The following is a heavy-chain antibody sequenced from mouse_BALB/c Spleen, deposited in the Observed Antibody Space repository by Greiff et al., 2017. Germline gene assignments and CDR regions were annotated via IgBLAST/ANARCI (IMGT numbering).Heavy chain of an antibody. CDR1: GFSLTSYG. Sequence: QVQLQQSGPGLVQPSQSLSITCTVSGFSLTSYGVHWVRQSPGKGLEWLGVIWSGGSTDYNAAFISRLSISKDNSKSQVFFKMNSLQANDTAIYYCARGGYGNRYYAMDYWGQGTSVTVSS. D-gene: IGHD2-10*02. V-gene: IGHV2-2*02. J-gene: IGHJ4*01. CDR3: ARGGYGNRYYAMDY. CDR2: IWSGGST.